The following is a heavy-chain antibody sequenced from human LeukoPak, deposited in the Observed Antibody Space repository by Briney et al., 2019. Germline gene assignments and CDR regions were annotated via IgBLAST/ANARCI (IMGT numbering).Heavy chain of an antibody. D-gene: IGHD3-9*01. J-gene: IGHJ4*02. V-gene: IGHV1-69*06. CDR1: GGTFSSYA. CDR3: ARDGPGIVRYFDWLFHEKPKSYFDY. CDR2: IIPIFGTA. Sequence: SVKVSCKASGGTFSSYAISWVRQAPGQGLEWMGGIIPIFGTANYAQKFQGRVTITADKSTSTAYMELSSLRSEDTAVYYCARDGPGIVRYFDWLFHEKPKSYFDYWGQGTLVTVSS.